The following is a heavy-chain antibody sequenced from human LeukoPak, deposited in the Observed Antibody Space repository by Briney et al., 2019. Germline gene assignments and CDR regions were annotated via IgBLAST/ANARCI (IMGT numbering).Heavy chain of an antibody. CDR2: ISAYNGNT. V-gene: IGHV1-18*04. Sequence: ASVKVSYKASGYTFTSYGISWVRQAPGKGGEGMGWISAYNGNTNYAQKLQGRVTMTTDTSTSTAYMELRSLRSDDTAVYYCARETFYGDYEDDAFDIWGQGTMVTVSS. D-gene: IGHD4-17*01. J-gene: IGHJ3*02. CDR1: GYTFTSYG. CDR3: ARETFYGDYEDDAFDI.